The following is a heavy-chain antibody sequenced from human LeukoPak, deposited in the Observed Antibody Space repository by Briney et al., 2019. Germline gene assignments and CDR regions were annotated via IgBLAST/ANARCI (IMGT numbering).Heavy chain of an antibody. Sequence: PRGSLRLSCAASGFTFSRYAMTWVRQAPGKGLEWVSTISGVGDRTYFADSVKGRFTVSRDNSKSTLYLQMNRLRAEDTAVYYCAKGFGDTTFGVVTANDYWGQGILVIVSS. J-gene: IGHJ4*02. V-gene: IGHV3-23*01. CDR2: ISGVGDRT. D-gene: IGHD3-3*01. CDR1: GFTFSRYA. CDR3: AKGFGDTTFGVVTANDY.